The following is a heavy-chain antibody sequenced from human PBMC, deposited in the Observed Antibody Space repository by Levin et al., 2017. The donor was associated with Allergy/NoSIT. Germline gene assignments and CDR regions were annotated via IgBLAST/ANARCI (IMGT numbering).Heavy chain of an antibody. CDR3: AKDVVFGTSSWSLDF. D-gene: IGHD6-13*01. CDR2: ISYDESDK. J-gene: IGHJ4*02. V-gene: IGHV3-30*18. CDR1: GFSFRSFG. Sequence: PGGSLRLSCAASGFSFRSFGMHWVRQAPGKGLEWVAVISYDESDKFYADSVKGRFTISRDNTKNTLYLQMNSLRSEDAAVYYCAKDVVFGTSSWSLDFWGLGTLVTVSS.